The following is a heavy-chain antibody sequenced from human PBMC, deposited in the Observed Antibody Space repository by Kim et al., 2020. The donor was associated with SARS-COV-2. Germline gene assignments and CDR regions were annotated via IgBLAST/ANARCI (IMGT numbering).Heavy chain of an antibody. Sequence: ASVKVSCKASGYTFTSYAMNWVRQAPGQGLEWMGWINTNTGNPTYAQGFTGRFVFSLDTSVITAYLQISSLKAEDTAVYYCARAVFLIELSSSVYYYYGMDVWGQGTSVTVSS. CDR1: GYTFTSYA. CDR2: INTNTGNP. D-gene: IGHD3-16*02. CDR3: ARAVFLIELSSSVYYYYGMDV. J-gene: IGHJ6*02. V-gene: IGHV7-4-1*02.